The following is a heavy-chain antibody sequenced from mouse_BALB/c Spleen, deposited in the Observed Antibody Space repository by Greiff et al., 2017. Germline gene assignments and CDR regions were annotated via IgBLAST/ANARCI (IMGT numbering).Heavy chain of an antibody. D-gene: IGHD3-3*01. Sequence: QVQLQQSGAELVKPGASVKLSCKASGYTFTSYYMYWVKQRPGQGLEWIGEINPSNGGTNFNEKFKSKATLTVDKSSSTAYMQLSSLTSEDSAVYYCTRNDARDAMDYWGQGTSVTVSS. CDR2: INPSNGGT. V-gene: IGHV1S81*02. CDR1: GYTFTSYY. J-gene: IGHJ4*01. CDR3: TRNDARDAMDY.